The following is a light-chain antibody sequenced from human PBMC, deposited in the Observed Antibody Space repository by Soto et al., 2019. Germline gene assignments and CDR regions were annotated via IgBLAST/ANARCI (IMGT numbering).Light chain of an antibody. V-gene: IGLV1-40*01. CDR2: GNT. J-gene: IGLJ2*01. CDR1: SSNIGAGYD. CDR3: QSYDSSLNVV. Sequence: QSVLTQPPSVSGAPGQRVTISCTGSSSNIGAGYDVHWYQQFPGTTPKFLIYGNTNRPSGVPDRFSASKSGTSASLDITGLQAEDEAEYFCQSYDSSLNVVFGGGTKLTVL.